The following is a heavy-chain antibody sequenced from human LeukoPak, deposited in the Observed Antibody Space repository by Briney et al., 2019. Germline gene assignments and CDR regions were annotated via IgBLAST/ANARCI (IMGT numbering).Heavy chain of an antibody. CDR2: ISYDGSNK. J-gene: IGHJ4*02. V-gene: IGHV3-30*03. Sequence: GGSLRLSCAASGFTFSSYGMHWVRQAPGKGLEWVAVISYDGSNKYYADSVKGQFTISRDNSKNTLYLQMNSLRAEDTAVYYCARDRGRRRQLSPPFDYWGQGTLVTVSS. CDR1: GFTFSSYG. D-gene: IGHD5-18*01. CDR3: ARDRGRRRQLSPPFDY.